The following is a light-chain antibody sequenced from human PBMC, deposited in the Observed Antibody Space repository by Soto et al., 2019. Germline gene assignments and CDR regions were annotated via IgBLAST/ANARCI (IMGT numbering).Light chain of an antibody. CDR1: QSISTY. CDR2: AAS. V-gene: IGKV1-39*01. J-gene: IGKJ1*01. CDR3: QQTSSNPRT. Sequence: DIQMTQSPSSLSASVGDRVTITCRASQSISTYLNWYQQTPGKAPKLLIFAASSLQSGVPSRFSGSGSGTDFTLTISSLRPEDFATYYCQQTSSNPRTFGQGTKVE.